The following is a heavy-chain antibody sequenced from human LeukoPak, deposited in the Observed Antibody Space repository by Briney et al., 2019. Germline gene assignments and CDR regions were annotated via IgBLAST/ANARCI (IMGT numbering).Heavy chain of an antibody. CDR2: IIPILGIA. D-gene: IGHD6-6*01. CDR1: GYTFTSYY. J-gene: IGHJ4*02. CDR3: AREESSSSRFDY. V-gene: IGHV1-69*04. Sequence: SVKVSCKASGYTFTSYYLHWVRQAPGQGLEWMGRIIPILGIANYAQKFQGRVTITADKSTSTAYMELSSLRSEDTAVYYCAREESSSSRFDYWGQGTLVTVSS.